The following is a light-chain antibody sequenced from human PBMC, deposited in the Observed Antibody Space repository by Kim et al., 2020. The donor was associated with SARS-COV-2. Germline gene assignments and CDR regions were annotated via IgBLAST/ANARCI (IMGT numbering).Light chain of an antibody. CDR1: QSVSSD. J-gene: IGKJ5*01. CDR2: GAS. V-gene: IGKV3-15*01. Sequence: ETVMTQSPATLSVSPGERVTLSCRASQSVSSDLAWYQQKPGQAPRLLIYGASTRVTGIPARFSGSGSGTEFALTISSLQSEDFAVYYCQQYNNRPPITFGQGTRLEIK. CDR3: QQYNNRPPIT.